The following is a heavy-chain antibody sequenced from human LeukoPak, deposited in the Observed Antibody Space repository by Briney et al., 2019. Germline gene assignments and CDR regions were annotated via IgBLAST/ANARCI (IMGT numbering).Heavy chain of an antibody. J-gene: IGHJ4*02. Sequence: ASVKVSCKASGYTFTSYDINWVRQATGQGLEWMGWMNPNSGNTGYAQKFQGRVTMTEDTSTDTAYMELSSLRSEDTAVYYCAIWKHPYYFDYWGQGTLVTVSS. CDR2: MNPNSGNT. V-gene: IGHV1-8*01. CDR1: GYTFTSYD. D-gene: IGHD3-3*01. CDR3: AIWKHPYYFDY.